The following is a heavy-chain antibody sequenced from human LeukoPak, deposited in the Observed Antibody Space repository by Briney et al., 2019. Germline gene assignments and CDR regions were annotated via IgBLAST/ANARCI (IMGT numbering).Heavy chain of an antibody. Sequence: PGGSLRLSCEASGFTVSSNFMSWVRQAPGKGLEWVSVVYGGGNTKYAESVKGRFTISRDNAKNSLYLQMNSLRAEDTAVYYCARRSRDGYNYGGYFDYWGQGTLVTVSS. D-gene: IGHD5-24*01. CDR1: GFTVSSNF. CDR3: ARRSRDGYNYGGYFDY. CDR2: VYGGGNT. J-gene: IGHJ4*02. V-gene: IGHV3-66*01.